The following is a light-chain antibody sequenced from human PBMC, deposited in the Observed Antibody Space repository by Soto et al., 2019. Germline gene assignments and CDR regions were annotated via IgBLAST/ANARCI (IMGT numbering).Light chain of an antibody. Sequence: DIQMTQSPSSLSASVGDRVTITCRASQSISSYLNWYQQKPGKAPKLLIYAASSLQSGVPSRFSGSGSGKDFTLTISSLQPEDFATYYCQQSYSTPRTFGQGTKREIK. J-gene: IGKJ2*01. CDR3: QQSYSTPRT. CDR1: QSISSY. CDR2: AAS. V-gene: IGKV1-39*01.